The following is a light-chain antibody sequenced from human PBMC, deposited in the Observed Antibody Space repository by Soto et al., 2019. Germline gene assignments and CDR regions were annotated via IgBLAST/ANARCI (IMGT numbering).Light chain of an antibody. CDR1: QSISSW. CDR3: QHYNSYGT. Sequence: DIQMTQSPSTLSASFGDSVTIXXRASQSISSWLAWYQQKPGKAPKLLIYHASSLETGVPSRFSGSGSGTEFTLTISSLQPDDFATYYCQHYNSYGTFGQGTKVDIK. J-gene: IGKJ1*01. V-gene: IGKV1-5*02. CDR2: HAS.